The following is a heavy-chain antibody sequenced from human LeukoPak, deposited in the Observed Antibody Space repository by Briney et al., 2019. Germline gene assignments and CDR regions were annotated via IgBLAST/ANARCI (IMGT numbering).Heavy chain of an antibody. CDR3: AKPTYYYDSSGHYFDY. CDR2: IKQDGSEK. D-gene: IGHD3-22*01. Sequence: GGSLRLSCAASGFTFSSYWMSWVRQAPGKGLEWVANIKQDGSEKYYVDSVKGRFTISRDNAKNSLYLQMNSLRAEDTAVYYCAKPTYYYDSSGHYFDYWGQGTLVTVSS. CDR1: GFTFSSYW. J-gene: IGHJ4*02. V-gene: IGHV3-7*01.